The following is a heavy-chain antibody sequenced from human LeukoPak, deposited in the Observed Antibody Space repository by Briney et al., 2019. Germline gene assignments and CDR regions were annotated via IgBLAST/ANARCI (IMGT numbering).Heavy chain of an antibody. J-gene: IGHJ1*01. CDR3: ARVKTGTSEYFQH. CDR2: ISNTGSAT. CDR1: GFTFSSYE. V-gene: IGHV3-48*03. Sequence: GGSLRLSCAASGFTFSSYEMNWVRQAPGEGLEWVSYISNTGSATYYTDSVKGRFTISRDNAKNSLYLQMNSLRAEDTAVYYCARVKTGTSEYFQHWGQGTLVTVSS. D-gene: IGHD1-7*01.